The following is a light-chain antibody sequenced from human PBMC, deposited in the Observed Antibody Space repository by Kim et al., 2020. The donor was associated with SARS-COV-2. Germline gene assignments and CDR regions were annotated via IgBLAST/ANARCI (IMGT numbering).Light chain of an antibody. CDR2: KAS. Sequence: ASVGDRVTISCRARQSISTWLAWHQQKPGKAPKALIYKASNLESGVPSRFSGHGSGTEFTLTISSLQPEDFGTYYCQHYNNYPLTFGQGTKVEIK. CDR3: QHYNNYPLT. CDR1: QSISTW. V-gene: IGKV1-5*03. J-gene: IGKJ1*01.